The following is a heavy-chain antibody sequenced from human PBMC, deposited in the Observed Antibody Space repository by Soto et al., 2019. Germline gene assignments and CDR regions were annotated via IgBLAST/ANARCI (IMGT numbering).Heavy chain of an antibody. J-gene: IGHJ4*02. CDR3: ARSSGSYGLGGSFDY. Sequence: ASVKVSCKASGYTFTGYYMHWVRQAPGQGLEWMGWINPNSGGTNYAQKFQGWVTMTRDTSISTAYMELSRLRSDDTAVYYCARSSGSYGLGGSFDYXGQGTLVTVSS. D-gene: IGHD1-26*01. CDR2: INPNSGGT. V-gene: IGHV1-2*04. CDR1: GYTFTGYY.